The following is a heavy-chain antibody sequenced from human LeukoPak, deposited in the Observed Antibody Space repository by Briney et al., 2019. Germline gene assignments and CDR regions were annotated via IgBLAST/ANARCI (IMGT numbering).Heavy chain of an antibody. CDR3: ARELTYYDFWSGYDNYFDY. CDR2: IKQDGSEK. J-gene: IGHJ4*02. D-gene: IGHD3-3*01. Sequence: GGSLRLSCAASGFTFSSYWMSWIRQAPGKGLEWVANIKQDGSEKYYVDSVKGRFTISRDNAKNSLYLQMNSLRAEDTAVYYCARELTYYDFWSGYDNYFDYWGQGTLVTVSS. CDR1: GFTFSSYW. V-gene: IGHV3-7*01.